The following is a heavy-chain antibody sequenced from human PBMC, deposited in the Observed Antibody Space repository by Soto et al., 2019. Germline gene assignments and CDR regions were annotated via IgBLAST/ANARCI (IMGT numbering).Heavy chain of an antibody. D-gene: IGHD2-8*01. Sequence: EASVKVSCKASGYTFTIDVMHWVRQAPGQRLEWMGWINAGNGNTKYSQNFQGRVTITRDTSASTAYMEVSSLRSEDTAVYYCARGITSGHPQYFQHWGQGTLVTVSS. CDR3: ARGITSGHPQYFQH. J-gene: IGHJ1*01. V-gene: IGHV1-3*01. CDR2: INAGNGNT. CDR1: GYTFTIDV.